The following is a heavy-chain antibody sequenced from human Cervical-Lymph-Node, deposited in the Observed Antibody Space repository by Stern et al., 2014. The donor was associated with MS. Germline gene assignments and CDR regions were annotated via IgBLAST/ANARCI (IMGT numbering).Heavy chain of an antibody. V-gene: IGHV4-34*01. CDR2: VNHSGST. CDR1: GGSFNNYY. J-gene: IGHJ6*02. D-gene: IGHD3-16*02. Sequence: QVQLQQWGAGLLKPSDTLSLTCAVYGGSFNNYYWSWIRHAPGRGLEWMGEVNHSGSTTYYPSLKSRVTISIDTSKNQFFLKLIDVSAADTAVYYCARVPIVVVRGGRRPPYMDVWGRGTTVTVSS. CDR3: ARVPIVVVRGGRRPPYMDV.